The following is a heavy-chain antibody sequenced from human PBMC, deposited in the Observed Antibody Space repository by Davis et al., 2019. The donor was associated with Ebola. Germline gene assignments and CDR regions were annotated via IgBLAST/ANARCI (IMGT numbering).Heavy chain of an antibody. CDR2: IHSSGNT. J-gene: IGHJ4*02. D-gene: IGHD5/OR15-5a*01. CDR3: ARGRHLSVSPFAY. V-gene: IGHV4-59*11. CDR1: GGSISSPF. Sequence: PSETLSLTCLVSGGSISSPFWTWIRQSPGKGLEWIGYIHSSGNTNYNPSFKSRVTVSLDASKGQSSLKLSPVTAADTAVYYCARGRHLSVSPFAYWGQGILVTVSP.